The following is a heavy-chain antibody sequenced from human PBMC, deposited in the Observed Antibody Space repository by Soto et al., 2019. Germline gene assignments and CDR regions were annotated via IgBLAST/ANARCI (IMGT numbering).Heavy chain of an antibody. Sequence: GESLKISCNGSGYSFTSYWISWVRQMPGKGLEWMGRIDPSDSYTNYSPSFQGHVTISADKSISTAYLQWSSLKASDTAMYYCARHGGVVPAAPRFDPWGQGTLVTVSS. J-gene: IGHJ5*02. CDR3: ARHGGVVPAAPRFDP. CDR2: IDPSDSYT. V-gene: IGHV5-10-1*01. D-gene: IGHD2-2*01. CDR1: GYSFTSYW.